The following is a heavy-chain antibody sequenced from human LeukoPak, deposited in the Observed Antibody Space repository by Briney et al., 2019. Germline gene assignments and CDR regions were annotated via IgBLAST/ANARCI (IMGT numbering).Heavy chain of an antibody. CDR3: ARDPRVGDARHYFGFDI. CDR2: INRRSDSI. D-gene: IGHD2/OR15-2a*01. Sequence: PEGSLRLSCAASGFTFDDHGMIWVRQAPGKGLEWIAGINRRSDSISYADSVKGRFTISRDNAKNSLYLQVNSLRVEDTALYHCARDPRVGDARHYFGFDIWGRGIRVTVSS. CDR1: GFTFDDHG. V-gene: IGHV3-20*01. J-gene: IGHJ3*02.